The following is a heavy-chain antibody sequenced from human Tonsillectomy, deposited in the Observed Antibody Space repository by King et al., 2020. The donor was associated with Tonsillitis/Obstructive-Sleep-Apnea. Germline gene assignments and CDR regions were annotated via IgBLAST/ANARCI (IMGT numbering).Heavy chain of an antibody. CDR3: ARTRSISGSYFDY. J-gene: IGHJ4*02. CDR1: GYTFTSYY. D-gene: IGHD1-26*01. V-gene: IGHV1-46*01. Sequence: VQLVQSGAEVKKPGASVKVSCKASGYTFTSYYMHCGGQGPVQGLERMGRINRSGGSSSYEQKFQGRVTMTRDTSTSTVYMELSSLRAEETAVYYCARTRSISGSYFDYWGQGTLVTVSS. CDR2: INRSGGSS.